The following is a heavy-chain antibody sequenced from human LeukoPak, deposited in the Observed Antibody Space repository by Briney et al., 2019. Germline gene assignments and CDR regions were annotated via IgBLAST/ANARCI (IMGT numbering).Heavy chain of an antibody. Sequence: PSETLSLTCAVYGGSFSGYYWSWIRQPPGKGLEWIGEINHSGSTNYNPSLKSRVTISVDTSKNQFSLKLSSVTAADTAVYYCARDIRIAALDYYGMDVWGQGTTVTVSS. CDR2: INHSGST. J-gene: IGHJ6*02. CDR1: GGSFSGYY. CDR3: ARDIRIAALDYYGMDV. D-gene: IGHD6-13*01. V-gene: IGHV4-34*01.